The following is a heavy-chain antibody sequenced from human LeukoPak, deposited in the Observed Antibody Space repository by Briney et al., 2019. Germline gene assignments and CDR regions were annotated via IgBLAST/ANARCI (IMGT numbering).Heavy chain of an antibody. Sequence: SETLSLTCAVYGGSFSGYYWSWMRQPPGKGVEWRGGIIHSRGTNYNTPLQSRVTISLDTSKNKFSLKLSSVTAADTAVYYCARSGKRGYYDSSGYYYTLTGLYYFDYWGQGTLVTVSS. CDR3: ARSGKRGYYDSSGYYYTLTGLYYFDY. CDR2: IIHSRGT. D-gene: IGHD3-22*01. J-gene: IGHJ4*02. CDR1: GGSFSGYY. V-gene: IGHV4-34*12.